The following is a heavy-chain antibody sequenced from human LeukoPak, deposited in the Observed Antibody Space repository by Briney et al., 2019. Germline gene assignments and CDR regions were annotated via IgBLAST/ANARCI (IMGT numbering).Heavy chain of an antibody. D-gene: IGHD3-10*01. CDR3: ARGPSSGGRGGFDY. CDR1: GGSFSGYY. Sequence: SETLSLTCAVYGGSFSGYYRSWIRQPPGKGLEWIGEINHSGSTNYNPSLKSRVTISVDTSKNQFSLKLSSVTAADTAVYYCARGPSSGGRGGFDYWGRGTLVTVSS. V-gene: IGHV4-34*01. J-gene: IGHJ4*02. CDR2: INHSGST.